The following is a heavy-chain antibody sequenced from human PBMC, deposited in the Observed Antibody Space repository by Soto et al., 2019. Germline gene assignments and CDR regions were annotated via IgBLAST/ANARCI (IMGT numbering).Heavy chain of an antibody. D-gene: IGHD4-17*01. V-gene: IGHV3-53*01. CDR3: ARVYGYLPSYFDY. J-gene: IGHJ4*01. CDR2: LHTDLTS. CDR1: GFAVSSNY. Sequence: GGSLRLSCAASGFAVSSNYMTWVRKAPGKGLEWVSILHTDLTSFYADSVKGRFAISRDNSKNTLYLQMSSLRVEDTAVYFCARVYGYLPSYFDYWGQGILVTVSS.